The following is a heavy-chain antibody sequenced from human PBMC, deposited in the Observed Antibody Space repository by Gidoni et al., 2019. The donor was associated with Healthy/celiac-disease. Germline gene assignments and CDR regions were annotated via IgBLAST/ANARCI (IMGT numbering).Heavy chain of an antibody. D-gene: IGHD3-16*02. CDR2: IYYSGST. CDR1: AGSMRSTSYY. CDR3: ARHGDYDYIWGSYRYVDY. V-gene: IGHV4-39*01. Sequence: QLQLQESGPGLVEPSETPSLTCTVSAGSMRSTSYYWGWFRHPPGKGLEWIGSIYYSGSTYYNPSLKSRVTISVDTSKNQFSLKLSSVTAADTAVYDCARHGDYDYIWGSYRYVDYWGQGTLVTVSS. J-gene: IGHJ4*02.